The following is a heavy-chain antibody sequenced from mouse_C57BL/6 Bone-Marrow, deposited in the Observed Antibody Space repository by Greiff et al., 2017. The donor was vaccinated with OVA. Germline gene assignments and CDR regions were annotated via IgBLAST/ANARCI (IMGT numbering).Heavy chain of an antibody. CDR1: GYSITSGYY. CDR2: ISYDGSN. CDR3: ATFYFYYAMDY. Sequence: DVKLQESGPGLVKPSQSLSLTCSVTGYSITSGYYWNWIRQFPGNKLEWMGYISYDGSNNYNPSLKNRISITRDTSKNQFFLKLNSVTTEDTATYYCATFYFYYAMDYWGQGTSVTVSS. D-gene: IGHD2-1*01. J-gene: IGHJ4*01. V-gene: IGHV3-6*01.